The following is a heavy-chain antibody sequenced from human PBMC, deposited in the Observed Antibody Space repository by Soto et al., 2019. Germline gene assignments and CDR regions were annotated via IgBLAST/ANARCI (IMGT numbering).Heavy chain of an antibody. J-gene: IGHJ5*02. V-gene: IGHV4-30-4*01. CDR1: GASIAVCSYY. CDR3: VRDQHSGYDFAL. CDR2: IPSRGRP. Sequence: SETLSLTCSVSGASIAVCSYYWSWVRRPPGKGLEWIGYIPSRGRPFYNPSLTSRGTISADSSKNQLSLQLTSVTAADTAVYYCVRDQHSGYDFALWGQGNLVTVSS. D-gene: IGHD5-12*01.